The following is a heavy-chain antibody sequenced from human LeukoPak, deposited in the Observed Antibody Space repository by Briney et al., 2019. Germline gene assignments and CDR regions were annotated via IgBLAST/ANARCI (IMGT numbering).Heavy chain of an antibody. D-gene: IGHD2-15*01. Sequence: ASVKVSCKASGYTFTSYGISWVRQAPGQGLEWMGWISAYNGNTNYAQKLQGRVTMTTDTSTSTAYMELRSLRSDDTAVYYCARSADIVAATYCSGGSCYSGNYYYYYMDVWGKGTTVTVSS. CDR1: GYTFTSYG. CDR3: ARSADIVAATYCSGGSCYSGNYYYYYMDV. J-gene: IGHJ6*03. V-gene: IGHV1-18*01. CDR2: ISAYNGNT.